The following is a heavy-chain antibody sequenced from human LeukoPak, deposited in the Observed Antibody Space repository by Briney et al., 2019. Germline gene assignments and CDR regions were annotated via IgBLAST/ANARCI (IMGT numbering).Heavy chain of an antibody. CDR3: AREGGIAVAGSDGTFDY. V-gene: IGHV1-69*05. D-gene: IGHD6-19*01. Sequence: SVKVSCKASGGTFSSYAISWVRQAPGQGLEWMGRIIPIFGTANYAQKFQGRVTITTDESTSTAYMELSSLRSEDTAVYYCAREGGIAVAGSDGTFDYRGQGTLVTVSS. CDR2: IIPIFGTA. CDR1: GGTFSSYA. J-gene: IGHJ4*02.